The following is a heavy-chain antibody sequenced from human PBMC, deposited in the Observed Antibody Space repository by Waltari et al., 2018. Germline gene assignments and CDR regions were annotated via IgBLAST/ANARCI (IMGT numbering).Heavy chain of an antibody. Sequence: QVQLVQSGAEVKKPGASVKVSCKASGYTFTGYYMHWVRQAPGQGLEWMGRINPNSGGTNYAQKFQGRVTMTRDTSISTAYMELSRLRSDDTAVYYCASALGIAAAGGSSGYWYFDLWGRGTLVTVSS. CDR3: ASALGIAAAGGSSGYWYFDL. J-gene: IGHJ2*01. V-gene: IGHV1-2*06. CDR2: INPNSGGT. CDR1: GYTFTGYY. D-gene: IGHD6-13*01.